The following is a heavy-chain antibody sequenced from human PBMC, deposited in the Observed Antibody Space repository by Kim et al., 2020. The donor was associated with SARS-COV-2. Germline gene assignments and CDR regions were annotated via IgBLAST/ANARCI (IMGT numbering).Heavy chain of an antibody. CDR2: IYHSGDT. V-gene: IGHV4-4*02. D-gene: IGHD4-17*01. J-gene: IGHJ2*01. CDR1: GGSISSNNW. Sequence: SETLSLTCAVSGGSISSNNWWSWVRQPPGKGLEWIGEIYHSGDTNYNPSLKSRVTISVDKSKIQFSLKLNSVTAADTAVYYCARGLYYGGSSEKNYWYFDLWGRGTLVTVSS. CDR3: ARGLYYGGSSEKNYWYFDL.